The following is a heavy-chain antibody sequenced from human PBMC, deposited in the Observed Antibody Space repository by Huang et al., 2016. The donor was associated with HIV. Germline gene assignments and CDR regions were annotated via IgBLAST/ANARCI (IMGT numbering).Heavy chain of an antibody. CDR3: AKDLTYTFGRHFDY. Sequence: SGFTFGSFGMHWVRQAPGKGLEWVAFIRYDGNNYYYADSVRGRFTISRDNSKDTLYLQMNRRRPDDSAVYYCAKDLTYTFGRHFDYWGRGTLVTVSS. CDR1: GFTFGSFG. V-gene: IGHV3-30*02. CDR2: IRYDGNNY. J-gene: IGHJ4*02. D-gene: IGHD3-3*01.